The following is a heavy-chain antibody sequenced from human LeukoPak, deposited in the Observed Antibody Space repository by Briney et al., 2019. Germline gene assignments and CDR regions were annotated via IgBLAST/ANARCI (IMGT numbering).Heavy chain of an antibody. CDR3: ARYSSSSSGWFDP. CDR1: GGSISSYY. D-gene: IGHD6-6*01. Sequence: PSETLSLTCTVSGGSISSYYWSWTRQPPGKGLEWIGYIYYSGSTNYNPSLKSRVTISVDTSKNQFSLKLSSVTAADTAVYYCARYSSSSSGWFDPWGQGTLVTVSS. V-gene: IGHV4-59*01. J-gene: IGHJ5*02. CDR2: IYYSGST.